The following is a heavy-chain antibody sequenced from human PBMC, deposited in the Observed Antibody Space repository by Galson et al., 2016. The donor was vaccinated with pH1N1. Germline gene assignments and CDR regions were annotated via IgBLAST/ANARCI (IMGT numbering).Heavy chain of an antibody. CDR3: AKDCGLGGDHDH. CDR1: GFTFSAFG. D-gene: IGHD3-16*01. CDR2: IRFDGYDQ. Sequence: SLRLSCAASGFTFSAFGMHWVRQAPGKGLELVAFIRFDGYDQNYGDSVKGRFTVSRDNSKNTVYLQMNSLRSEDTAVYYCAKDCGLGGDHDHWDQGTLVTVSS. J-gene: IGHJ4*02. V-gene: IGHV3-30*02.